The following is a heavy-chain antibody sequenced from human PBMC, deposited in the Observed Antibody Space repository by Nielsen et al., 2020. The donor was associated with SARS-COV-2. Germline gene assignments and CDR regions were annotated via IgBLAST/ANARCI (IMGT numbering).Heavy chain of an antibody. Sequence: ASVKVSCKASGYTFTGYYMHWVRQAPGQGLEWMGRINPNSGGTNYAQKFQGRVTMTEDTSTDTAYMELSSLRSEDTAVYYCATAPAAMWGSEDNYYYYGMDVWGQGTTVTVSS. J-gene: IGHJ6*02. D-gene: IGHD2-2*01. V-gene: IGHV1-2*06. CDR1: GYTFTGYY. CDR2: INPNSGGT. CDR3: ATAPAAMWGSEDNYYYYGMDV.